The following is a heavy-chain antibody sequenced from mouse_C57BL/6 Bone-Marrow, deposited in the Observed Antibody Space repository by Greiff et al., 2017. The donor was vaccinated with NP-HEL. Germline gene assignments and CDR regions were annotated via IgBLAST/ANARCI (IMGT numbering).Heavy chain of an antibody. Sequence: EVQVVESGGDLVKPGGSLKLSCAASGFTFSSYGMSWVRQTPDKRLEWVATISDGGSYTYYPDNVKGRFTISRDNAKNNLYLQMSHLKSEDTAMYYCARELPPREVYAMDYWGQGTSVTVSS. CDR3: ARELPPREVYAMDY. CDR2: ISDGGSYT. CDR1: GFTFSSYG. D-gene: IGHD1-1*01. V-gene: IGHV5-4*01. J-gene: IGHJ4*01.